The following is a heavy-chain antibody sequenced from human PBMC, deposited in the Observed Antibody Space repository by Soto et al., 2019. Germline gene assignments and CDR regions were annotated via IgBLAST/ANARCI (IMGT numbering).Heavy chain of an antibody. CDR2: IFHGGNT. CDR3: ARTRWYDAFDV. D-gene: IGHD2-15*01. CDR1: GFFISSGNY. V-gene: IGHV4-38-2*01. J-gene: IGHJ3*01. Sequence: SETLSLTCAVSGFFISSGNYWGWIRKPPGKGLEWIGSIFHGGNTYYNPSLKSRVTISVDMSKNQFSLKLNSVTAADTAVYYCARTRWYDAFDVWGQGTVVTVSS.